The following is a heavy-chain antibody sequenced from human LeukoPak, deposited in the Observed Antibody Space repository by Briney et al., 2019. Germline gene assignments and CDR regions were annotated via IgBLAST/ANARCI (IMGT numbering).Heavy chain of an antibody. CDR1: GGSISSSNYY. CDR3: ARRRYDASGYYPSRGRYFDY. Sequence: SKTLSLTCTVSGGSISSSNYYWGWIRQPPGKGLEWIGSIYYSGSTYYNPSLKSRVTISVDTSKNQFSLELTSVTAADTAVYYCARRRYDASGYYPSRGRYFDYWGQGTLVTVSS. D-gene: IGHD3-22*01. J-gene: IGHJ4*02. V-gene: IGHV4-39*07. CDR2: IYYSGST.